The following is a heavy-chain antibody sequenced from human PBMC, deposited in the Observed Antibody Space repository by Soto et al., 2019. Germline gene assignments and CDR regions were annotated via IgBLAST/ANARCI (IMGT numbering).Heavy chain of an antibody. V-gene: IGHV1-3*05. D-gene: IGHD3-3*01. CDR2: INAGNGNT. CDR3: ARGFPLWCDP. J-gene: IGHJ5*02. Sequence: QVQLVQSGAEEKKPGATVKVSCKASGYTFTSYAMDWVRQAPGQRLEWMGWINAGNGNTKYSQKFQGRVTITRDTSASKAYMELSSLRSEDTAVYYCARGFPLWCDPWGQGTLVTVSS. CDR1: GYTFTSYA.